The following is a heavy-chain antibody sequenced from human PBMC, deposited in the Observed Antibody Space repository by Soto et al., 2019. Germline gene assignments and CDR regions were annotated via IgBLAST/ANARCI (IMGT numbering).Heavy chain of an antibody. CDR2: IYYSGST. D-gene: IGHD6-13*01. Sequence: PSETLSLTCTVSGGSISSSSYYWGWIRQPPGKGLEWIGYIYYSGSTNYNPSLKSRVTISVDTSKNQFSLKLSSVTAADTAVYYCARKDSSSWYNWFDPWGQGTQVTVS. CDR3: ARKDSSSWYNWFDP. J-gene: IGHJ5*02. V-gene: IGHV4-61*05. CDR1: GGSISSSSYY.